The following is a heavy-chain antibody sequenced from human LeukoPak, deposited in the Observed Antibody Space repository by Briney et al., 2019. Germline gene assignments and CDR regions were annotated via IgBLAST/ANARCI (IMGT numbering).Heavy chain of an antibody. Sequence: ASVKVSCKASGYTFTSYYMHWVRQAPGQGLEWMGIINPSGGSTSYAQKFQGRVTMTRDMSTSTVYMELSSLRSEDTAVYYCARGDPSFDYYDSSGYYRTPFDYWGQGTLVTVSS. V-gene: IGHV1-46*01. CDR3: ARGDPSFDYYDSSGYYRTPFDY. D-gene: IGHD3-22*01. CDR2: INPSGGST. CDR1: GYTFTSYY. J-gene: IGHJ4*02.